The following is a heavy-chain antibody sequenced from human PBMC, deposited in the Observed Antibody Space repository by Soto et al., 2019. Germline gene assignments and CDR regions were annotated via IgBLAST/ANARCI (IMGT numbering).Heavy chain of an antibody. J-gene: IGHJ6*02. D-gene: IGHD4-4*01. V-gene: IGHV4-4*02. CDR2: IYHSGST. Sequence: SETLSLTCAVSGGSISSSNWWSWVRQPPGKGLEWIGKIYHSGSTNYNPSLKSRVTISVDKSKNQFSLKLSSVTAADTAVYYCARVPTVTHLFYYYYGMDVWGQGTTVTVSS. CDR1: GGSISSSNW. CDR3: ARVPTVTHLFYYYYGMDV.